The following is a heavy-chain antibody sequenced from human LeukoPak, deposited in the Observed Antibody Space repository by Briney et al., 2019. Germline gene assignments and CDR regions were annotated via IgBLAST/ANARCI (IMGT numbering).Heavy chain of an antibody. CDR2: IKSKTDGGTT. CDR3: TTDAYCGGDCYSP. Sequence: GSLRLSCAASGLTFSNAWMSWVRQAPGKGLEWVGRIKSKTDGGTTDYAAPVKGRFTISRDDSKNTLYLQMNSLKTEDTAMYYCTTDAYCGGDCYSPWGQGTLVTVSS. CDR1: GLTFSNAW. J-gene: IGHJ5*02. V-gene: IGHV3-15*01. D-gene: IGHD2-21*02.